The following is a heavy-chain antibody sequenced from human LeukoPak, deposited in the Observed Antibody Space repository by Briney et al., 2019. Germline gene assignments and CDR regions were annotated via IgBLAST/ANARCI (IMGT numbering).Heavy chain of an antibody. CDR3: AKDEALGAADYFFDY. CDR2: ISNDGGDK. V-gene: IGHV3-30*18. Sequence: PGGSLRLSCAASGFTFSSYGMPWVRQAPGKGLEWVAVISNDGGDKHYAVSVKCRFTISRDNSKKLVYLQMSSLRVEDTAVYYCAKDEALGAADYFFDYWGQGNLVTVSS. J-gene: IGHJ4*02. D-gene: IGHD6-13*01. CDR1: GFTFSSYG.